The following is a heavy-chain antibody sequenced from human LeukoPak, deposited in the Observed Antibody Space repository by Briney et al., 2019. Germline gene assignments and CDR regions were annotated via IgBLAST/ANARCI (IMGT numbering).Heavy chain of an antibody. CDR2: ISDDSNYI. CDR3: ANHLACGSTSCPSFDY. Sequence: GGSLRLSCAASGFTFSDYSMNWVRQAPGKGLEWVSSISDDSNYIYYADSVKGRFTISSDNAKNSLYLQMNSLRAEDTAVYYCANHLACGSTSCPSFDYWGQGTLVTVSS. D-gene: IGHD2-2*01. CDR1: GFTFSDYS. J-gene: IGHJ4*02. V-gene: IGHV3-21*01.